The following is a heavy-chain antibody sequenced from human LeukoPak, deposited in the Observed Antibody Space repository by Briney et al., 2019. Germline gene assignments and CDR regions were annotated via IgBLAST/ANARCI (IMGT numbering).Heavy chain of an antibody. CDR1: GYTFTSYH. D-gene: IGHD1-26*01. CDR2: MNPNSGNT. V-gene: IGHV1-8*03. CDR3: ARGRRVGAWRDFDP. Sequence: ASVKVSCKASGYTFTSYHINWVRQATGQGLEWMGWMNPNSGNTGYAQKFQGRVTITRNTSISTAYMELSSLRSEDTAVYYCARGRRVGAWRDFDPWGQGTLVTVSS. J-gene: IGHJ5*02.